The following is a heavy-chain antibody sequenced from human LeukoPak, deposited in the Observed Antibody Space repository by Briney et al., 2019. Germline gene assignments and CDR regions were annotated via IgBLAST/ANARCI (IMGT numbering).Heavy chain of an antibody. D-gene: IGHD3-3*01. CDR2: ISSSSSYI. J-gene: IGHJ4*02. CDR3: ARGRCDFWSGYYTFDY. V-gene: IGHV3-21*01. CDR1: GFTFSSYS. Sequence: GGSLRLFCAASGFTFSSYSMNWVRQAPGKGLEWVSSISSSSSYIYYADSVKGRFTISRDNAKNSLYLQMNSLRAEDTAVYYCARGRCDFWSGYYTFDYWGQGTLVTVSS.